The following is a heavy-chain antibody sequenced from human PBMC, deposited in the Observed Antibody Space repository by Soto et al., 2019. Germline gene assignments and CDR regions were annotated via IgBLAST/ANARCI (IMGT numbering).Heavy chain of an antibody. D-gene: IGHD6-13*01. CDR1: GGTFSSYT. CDR2: IIPILGIA. V-gene: IGHV1-69*02. Sequence: QVQLVQSGAEVKKPGSSVKVSCKASGGTFSSYTMSWVRQAPGQGVEWMGRIIPILGIANYAQKFQGRVTITADKSTSTAYMELSSLRSEDTAVYYCARGGLTPRTLGWFDPWGQGTLVTVSS. J-gene: IGHJ5*02. CDR3: ARGGLTPRTLGWFDP.